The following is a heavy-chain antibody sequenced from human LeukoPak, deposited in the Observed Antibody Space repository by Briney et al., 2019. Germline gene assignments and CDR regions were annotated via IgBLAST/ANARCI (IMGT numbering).Heavy chain of an antibody. D-gene: IGHD6-19*01. V-gene: IGHV3-30*18. CDR2: ISYDGSNK. J-gene: IGHJ3*01. CDR3: AKASFSGSSGWHDAFDV. Sequence: PGGSLRLSCAASGFTFSSYGMHWVRQAPGKGLEWVAVISYDGSNKYYADSVKGRFTISRDTSKNTLYLQMNSLRAEDTAVYYCAKASFSGSSGWHDAFDVWGQGTMVTVSS. CDR1: GFTFSSYG.